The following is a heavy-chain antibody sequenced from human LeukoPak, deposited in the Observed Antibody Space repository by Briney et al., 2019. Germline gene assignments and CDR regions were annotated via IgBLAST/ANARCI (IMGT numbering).Heavy chain of an antibody. CDR2: INPSGGST. CDR1: GYTFTSYY. J-gene: IGHJ4*02. D-gene: IGHD6-25*01. V-gene: IGHV1-46*01. Sequence: ASVKVSCKASGYTFTSYYMHWVRQAPGQGLEWMGIINPSGGSTSYAQKFQGRVTMTRDTSTSTVYMELRSLRSDDTAVYYCARVGGIAASEADYWGQGTLVTVSS. CDR3: ARVGGIAASEADY.